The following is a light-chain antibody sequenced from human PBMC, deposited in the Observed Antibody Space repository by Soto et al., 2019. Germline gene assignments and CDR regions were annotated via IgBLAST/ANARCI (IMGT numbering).Light chain of an antibody. CDR1: QSVSSN. CDR2: DAS. CDR3: QQYKNWLALT. J-gene: IGKJ4*01. Sequence: IVMTQFPATLAVSPGERAILSCRASQSVSSNLAWYQQKPGQAPRLLIYDASTRAAGVPARFSGSGSGTDFTLVITSPQSEDFAVYFCQQYKNWLALTFGGGTKVEI. V-gene: IGKV3-15*01.